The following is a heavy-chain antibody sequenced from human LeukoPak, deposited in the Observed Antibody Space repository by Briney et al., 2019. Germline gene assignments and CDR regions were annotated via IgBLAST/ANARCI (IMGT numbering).Heavy chain of an antibody. CDR2: ISTSSSYI. D-gene: IGHD5-12*01. V-gene: IGHV3-21*01. J-gene: IGHJ4*02. CDR1: GFTVSSNS. CDR3: ARVGLDRRGYSGYEAFDY. Sequence: PGGSLRLSCTVSGFTVSSNSMSWVRQAPGKGLEWVSSISTSSSYIYYADSVKGRFTISRDNAKNSQYLQMNRLRVEDTAVYYCARVGLDRRGYSGYEAFDYWGQGTLVTVSS.